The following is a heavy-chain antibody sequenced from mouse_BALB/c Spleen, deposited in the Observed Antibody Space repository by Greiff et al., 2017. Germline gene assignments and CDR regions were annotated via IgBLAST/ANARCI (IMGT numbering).Heavy chain of an antibody. J-gene: IGHJ3*01. D-gene: IGHD1-1*02. V-gene: IGHV3-2*02. CDR1: GYSITSDYA. CDR2: ISYSGST. Sequence: EVQLVESGPGLVKPSQSLSLTCTVTGYSITSDYAWNWIRQFPGNKLEWMGYISYSGSTSYNPSLKSRISITRDTSKNQFFLQLNSVTTEDTATYYCARWGGYWFAYWGQGTLVTVSA. CDR3: ARWGGYWFAY.